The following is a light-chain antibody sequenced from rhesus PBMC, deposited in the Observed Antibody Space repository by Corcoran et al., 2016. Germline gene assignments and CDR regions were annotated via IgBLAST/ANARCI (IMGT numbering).Light chain of an antibody. CDR3: QQESNWPRT. Sequence: EIVMTQSPATLSLSPGERATLSCRASQSVSSNLAWYQQKPGKAPRLLIYDASNRATGIPDRFSGRGSGTDCTLTISSLEPEDVGVYYCQQESNWPRTFGQGTKVEIK. CDR2: DAS. CDR1: QSVSSN. V-gene: IGKV3-35*01. J-gene: IGKJ1*01.